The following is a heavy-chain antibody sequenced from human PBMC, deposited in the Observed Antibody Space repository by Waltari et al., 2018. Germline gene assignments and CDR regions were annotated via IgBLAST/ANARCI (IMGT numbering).Heavy chain of an antibody. J-gene: IGHJ5*02. CDR3: ARLSPYTSSGDFFDP. V-gene: IGHV4-38-2*01. Sequence: QVQLQESGPRLVKPSETLSLTCSVSGFHIGSSHYWASVRQSPGEGLVWIGSTYHSGSADYNPSLKGRVTISVDTSKNQFSLKLTSVTVADSGVYYCARLSPYTSSGDFFDPWGQGALVTVSS. D-gene: IGHD2-21*02. CDR1: GFHIGSSHY. CDR2: TYHSGSA.